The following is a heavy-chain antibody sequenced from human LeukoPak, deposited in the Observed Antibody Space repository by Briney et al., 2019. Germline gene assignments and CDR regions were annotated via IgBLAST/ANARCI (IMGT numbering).Heavy chain of an antibody. CDR1: GGTFSSYA. CDR3: ARDAGRGVSYNY. CDR2: IIPIFGTA. J-gene: IGHJ4*02. D-gene: IGHD3-10*01. Sequence: EASVKVSCKASGGTFSSYAISWVRQAPGQGLEWMGGIIPIFGTANYAQKFQGRVTITADESTSTAYMELSSLRSEDTAVYYCARDAGRGVSYNYWGQGTPVTVSS. V-gene: IGHV1-69*13.